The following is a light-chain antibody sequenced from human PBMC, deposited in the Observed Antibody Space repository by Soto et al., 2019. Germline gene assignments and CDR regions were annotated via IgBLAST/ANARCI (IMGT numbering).Light chain of an antibody. CDR2: GVS. Sequence: EIVLTQSQSPLSLSPGERATLPCRASQSVTTRYLAWYQQKPGQAPRLLIHGVSSRATGIPDRFSGSGSGTDFILTISRLEPEDFAVYDCQHFGSSLRTFGQGTKVDIK. J-gene: IGKJ1*01. CDR1: QSVTTRY. CDR3: QHFGSSLRT. V-gene: IGKV3-20*01.